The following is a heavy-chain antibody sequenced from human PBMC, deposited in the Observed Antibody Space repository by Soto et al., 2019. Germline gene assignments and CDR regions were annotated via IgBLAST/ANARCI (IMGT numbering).Heavy chain of an antibody. CDR2: ISGSGGST. D-gene: IGHD6-6*01. J-gene: IGHJ4*02. CDR1: GFTFSSYA. CDR3: ARSNESYSSSTH. Sequence: EVQLLESGGGLVQPGGSLRLSCAASGFTFSSYAMSWVRQAPGKGLEWVSAISGSGGSTYYADSVKGRFTISRDNSKNTLYLQMNSLRAEDTAVYYCARSNESYSSSTHWGQGTLVTVSS. V-gene: IGHV3-23*01.